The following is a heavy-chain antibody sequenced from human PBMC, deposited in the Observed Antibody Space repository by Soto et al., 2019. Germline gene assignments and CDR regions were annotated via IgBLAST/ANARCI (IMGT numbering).Heavy chain of an antibody. CDR2: IKSKTDGGTT. J-gene: IGHJ3*02. V-gene: IGHV3-15*01. D-gene: IGHD2-21*02. CDR1: GFTFSNAW. Sequence: GGSLRLSCAASGFTFSNAWMSWVRQAPGKGLEWVGRIKSKTDGGTTDYAATVKGRFTISRDDSKNTLYLQMNSLKTEDTAVYYCSTADYCGGDSYSDAFDIWGQGTMVTVSS. CDR3: STADYCGGDSYSDAFDI.